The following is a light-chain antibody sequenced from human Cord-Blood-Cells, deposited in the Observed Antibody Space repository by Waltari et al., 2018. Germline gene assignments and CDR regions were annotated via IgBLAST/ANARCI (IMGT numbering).Light chain of an antibody. CDR3: CSYAGSSTVV. CDR1: SSDVGRYNL. CDR2: EGS. J-gene: IGLJ2*01. V-gene: IGLV2-23*01. Sequence: QSALTQPASVSGSPGQSTTIPCTRTSSDVGRYNLVPWYQQHPGKAPKLMIYEGSKRPSGVSNRCSGSKSGNTASLTISGLQAEDEADYYCCSYAGSSTVVFGGGTKLTVL.